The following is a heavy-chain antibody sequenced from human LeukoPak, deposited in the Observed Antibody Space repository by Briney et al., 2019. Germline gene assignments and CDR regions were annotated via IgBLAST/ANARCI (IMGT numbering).Heavy chain of an antibody. CDR1: GDSISSGNYY. CDR3: ARGVDYGDYVEAFDI. J-gene: IGHJ3*02. D-gene: IGHD4-17*01. Sequence: SETLSLTCTVSGDSISSGNYYCCCIRHPPERRLGLMGIFYHSGSTYYSPSLKSRVTISVDTSKNQFSLKLSSVTAADTAVYYCARGVDYGDYVEAFDIWGQGTMVTVSS. CDR2: FYHSGST. V-gene: IGHV4-39*07.